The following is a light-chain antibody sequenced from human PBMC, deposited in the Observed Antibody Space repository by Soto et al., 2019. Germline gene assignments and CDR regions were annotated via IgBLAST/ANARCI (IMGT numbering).Light chain of an antibody. Sequence: EIVLTQSPATLSLSPGERATLSCRASPSVTNYLAWYQQKPGQAPRLLIYGAFNRATGIPARFSGSGSGTDFTLTISSLQPEDGATYCGQQLASYPLTFGGGTKVDIK. CDR1: PSVTNY. V-gene: IGKV3-11*01. CDR2: GAF. J-gene: IGKJ4*01. CDR3: QQLASYPLT.